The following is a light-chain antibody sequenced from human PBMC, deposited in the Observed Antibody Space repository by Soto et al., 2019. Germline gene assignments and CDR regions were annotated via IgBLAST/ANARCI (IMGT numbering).Light chain of an antibody. J-gene: IGLJ1*01. CDR1: SSDVASYNY. CDR3: CSYAGSYTYV. V-gene: IGLV2-11*01. CDR2: DVR. Sequence: QSVLTQPRSVSGSPGQSVTISRTGTSSDVASYNYVSWYQQHPGKAPKLIIYDVRKRPSGVPDRFFGSKSASTASLTISGLQAEDEAEYYCCSYAGSYTYVYGTGTKVTVL.